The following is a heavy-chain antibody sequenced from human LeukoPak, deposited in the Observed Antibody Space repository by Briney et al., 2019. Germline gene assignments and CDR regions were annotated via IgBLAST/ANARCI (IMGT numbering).Heavy chain of an antibody. D-gene: IGHD3-16*01. J-gene: IGHJ3*02. V-gene: IGHV3-23*01. Sequence: PGGSLRLSCAASGLTLSNFVMSWVRQAPGKGLEWVSGISGSGSSTYYGDSVKGRFTISRDNSKNTLYLQMNSLRAEDTAASYCAKDVWGSSSGAFDIWGQGTMVTVSS. CDR1: GLTLSNFV. CDR3: AKDVWGSSSGAFDI. CDR2: ISGSGSST.